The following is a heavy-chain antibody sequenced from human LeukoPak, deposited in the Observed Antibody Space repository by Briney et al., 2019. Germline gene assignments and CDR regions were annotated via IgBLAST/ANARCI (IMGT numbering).Heavy chain of an antibody. CDR3: VKVDT. D-gene: IGHD5-18*01. J-gene: IGHJ4*02. CDR2: IRNDGNKK. CDR1: GFTFSTSG. Sequence: GGSLRLSCVASGFTFSTSGMRWVRQSPGKGLDWVAFIRNDGNKKNYAESVKGRFTISRDNSKNTLYLQMDSLSAEDTAVYYCVKVDTWGQGTLVTVSS. V-gene: IGHV3-30*02.